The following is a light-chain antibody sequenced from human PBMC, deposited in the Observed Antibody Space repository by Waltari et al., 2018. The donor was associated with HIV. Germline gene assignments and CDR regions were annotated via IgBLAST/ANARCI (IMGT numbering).Light chain of an antibody. J-gene: IGKJ4*01. V-gene: IGKV4-1*01. CDR3: QQYYTTPLT. Sequence: DIVMTQSPDALAESLGERATINCKYSQSVSYTSNNKNYLALYQQKPGQPPKLLIYWASTRESGVPDRFSGSGSGTDFTLTITSPQAEDVAVYYCQQYYTTPLTFGGGTKVEIK. CDR2: WAS. CDR1: QSVSYTSNNKNY.